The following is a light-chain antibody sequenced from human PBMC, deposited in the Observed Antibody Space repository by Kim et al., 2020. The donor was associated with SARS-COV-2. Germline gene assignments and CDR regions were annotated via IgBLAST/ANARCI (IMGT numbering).Light chain of an antibody. V-gene: IGLV3-1*01. Sequence: SYELTQPPSVSVSPGQTASITCSGSKLGGKYVSWYQQKPGQSPVVVIYQVNQRPSGIPEQFSGSNSGNTATLTISETQAMDEAVYYCQAWDSITHNYVSGAGPKVTFL. CDR3: QAWDSITHNYV. J-gene: IGLJ1*01. CDR1: KLGGKY. CDR2: QVN.